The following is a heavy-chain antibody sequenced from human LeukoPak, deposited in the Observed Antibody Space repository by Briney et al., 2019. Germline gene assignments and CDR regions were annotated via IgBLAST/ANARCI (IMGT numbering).Heavy chain of an antibody. CDR1: GGTFSSYA. V-gene: IGHV1-69*13. CDR3: ASGGYSYGYALDY. J-gene: IGHJ4*02. CDR2: IIPIFGTA. D-gene: IGHD5-18*01. Sequence: SVKVSCKASGGTFSSYAISWVRQAPGQGLEWMGGIIPIFGTANYAQKFQGRVTITADESTSTAYMELSSPRSEDTAVYYCASGGYSYGYALDYWGQGTLVTVSS.